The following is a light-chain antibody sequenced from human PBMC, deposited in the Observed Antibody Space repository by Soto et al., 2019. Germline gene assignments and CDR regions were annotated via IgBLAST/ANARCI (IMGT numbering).Light chain of an antibody. Sequence: QSVLTQPPSASGTPGQRVTISCSGSSSNIGSNTVNWYQQLPGTAPKLLIYSNNQRPSGVPDRFSGSKSGTSASLAISGLQSEDEADYYCAACDDSLKGFYVFGTGTKVTVL. CDR2: SNN. V-gene: IGLV1-44*01. J-gene: IGLJ1*01. CDR1: SSNIGSNT. CDR3: AACDDSLKGFYV.